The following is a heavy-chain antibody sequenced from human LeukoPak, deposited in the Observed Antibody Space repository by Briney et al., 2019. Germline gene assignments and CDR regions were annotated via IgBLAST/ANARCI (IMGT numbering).Heavy chain of an antibody. J-gene: IGHJ4*02. D-gene: IGHD3-22*01. CDR2: IYPSGGST. V-gene: IGHV1-46*01. CDR1: GYTFTSYY. CDR3: ARGRGYYDSSGLFDY. Sequence: ASVKVSCKASGYTFTSYYMHWVRQAPGQGLEWMGIIYPSGGSTSYAQKFQGRVTMTRDTSTSTVYMELSSLRSEDTAVYYCARGRGYYDSSGLFDYWGQGTLVTVSS.